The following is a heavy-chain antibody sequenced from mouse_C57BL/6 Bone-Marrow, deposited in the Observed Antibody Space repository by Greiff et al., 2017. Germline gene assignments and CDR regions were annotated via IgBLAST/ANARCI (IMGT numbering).Heavy chain of an antibody. CDR2: FYPGSGSI. CDR1: GYNFTEYT. J-gene: IGHJ2*01. D-gene: IGHD2-4*01. CDR3: ARHERYYDYEGYFDY. V-gene: IGHV1-62-2*01. Sequence: QVQLQQSGAELVKPGASVKLSCKASGYNFTEYTIHWVQQRSGQGLEWIGWFYPGSGSIKYNERFKDKATLTADKSSNQVYMELSRLTSEDSAVYFCARHERYYDYEGYFDYWGQGTTLTVSS.